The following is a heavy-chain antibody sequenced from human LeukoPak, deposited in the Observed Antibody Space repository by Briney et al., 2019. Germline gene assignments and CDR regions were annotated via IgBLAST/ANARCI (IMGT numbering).Heavy chain of an antibody. V-gene: IGHV4-4*08. Sequence: SETLSLTCTVSGASISSYYWSWIRQPPGKGLEWIAFTSNSVSTNYNPSLKSRVTISLDTSRKQLSLRLSSVIAADTAVYYCVATERRLQWDNWGQGTLVTVSS. CDR2: TSNSVST. CDR1: GASISSYY. J-gene: IGHJ4*02. D-gene: IGHD5-24*01. CDR3: VATERRLQWDN.